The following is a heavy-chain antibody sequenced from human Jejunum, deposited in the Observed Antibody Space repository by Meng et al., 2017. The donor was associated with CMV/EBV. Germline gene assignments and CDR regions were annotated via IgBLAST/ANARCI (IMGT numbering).Heavy chain of an antibody. CDR1: TFTLNDYG. V-gene: IGHV3-23*01. CDR2: ISSSDGRT. Sequence: LRPSCAAYTFTLNDYGMNWVRQAQGKGLEWVSGISSSDGRTYYADSVRGHFTISRDNSKNTLFLQMNSLRVEDTAVYYCANSGPRAWGQGTLVTVSS. J-gene: IGHJ4*02. CDR3: ANSGPRA.